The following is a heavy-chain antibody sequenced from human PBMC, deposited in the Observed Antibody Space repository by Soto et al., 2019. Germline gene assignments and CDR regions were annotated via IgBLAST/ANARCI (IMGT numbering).Heavy chain of an antibody. V-gene: IGHV1-46*01. J-gene: IGHJ6*02. D-gene: IGHD2-2*02. CDR3: ARVDALYRNYHYGLAF. CDR1: GYTFTSYY. CDR2: INPSGGST. Sequence: ASVKVSCKASGYTFTSYYMHWVRQAPGQGLEWMGIINPSGGSTSYAQKFQGRVTMTRDTSTSTVYMELSSLRSEDTAVYYCARVDALYRNYHYGLAFWGQGTTVTVSS.